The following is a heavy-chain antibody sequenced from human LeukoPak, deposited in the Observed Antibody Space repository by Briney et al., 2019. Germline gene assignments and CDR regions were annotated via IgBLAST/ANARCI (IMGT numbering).Heavy chain of an antibody. CDR1: GSTFSSYA. Sequence: SVKVSCKASGSTFSSYAISWVRQAPGQGLEWMGGIIPILGTANYAQKFQGRVTITADKSTSTAYMELSSLRSEDTAVYYCASLGYCSGGSCSYSIFDYWGQGTLVTVSS. CDR2: IIPILGTA. V-gene: IGHV1-69*10. CDR3: ASLGYCSGGSCSYSIFDY. D-gene: IGHD2-15*01. J-gene: IGHJ4*02.